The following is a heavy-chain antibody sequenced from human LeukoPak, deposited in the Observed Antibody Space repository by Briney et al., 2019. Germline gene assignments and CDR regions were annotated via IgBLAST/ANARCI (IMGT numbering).Heavy chain of an antibody. V-gene: IGHV1-69*13. Sequence: ASVKVSCKASGGTFSSYAISWARQAPGQGLEWMGGIIPIFGTANYAQKFQGRVTITADESTSTAYMELSSLRSEDTAVYYCARDVGCSSTSCYSNYWGQGTLVTVSS. D-gene: IGHD2-2*01. CDR1: GGTFSSYA. CDR2: IIPIFGTA. CDR3: ARDVGCSSTSCYSNY. J-gene: IGHJ4*02.